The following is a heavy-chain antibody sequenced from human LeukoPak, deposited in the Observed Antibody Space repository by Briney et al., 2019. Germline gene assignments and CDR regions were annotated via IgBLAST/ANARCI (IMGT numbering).Heavy chain of an antibody. CDR2: FDPEDGET. Sequence: ASVKVSCKVSGYTLTELSMHWVRQAPGKGLEWMGGFDPEDGETIYAQKFQGRVTMTEDTSTDTAYMELSSLRSEDTAVYYCATCRNYYDSSGYRDWGQGTLDTVSS. CDR3: ATCRNYYDSSGYRD. J-gene: IGHJ4*02. CDR1: GYTLTELS. V-gene: IGHV1-24*01. D-gene: IGHD3-22*01.